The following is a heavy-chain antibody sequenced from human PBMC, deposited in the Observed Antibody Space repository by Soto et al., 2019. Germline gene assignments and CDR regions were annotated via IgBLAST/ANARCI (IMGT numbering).Heavy chain of an antibody. D-gene: IGHD2-2*01. CDR2: IYYSGST. Sequence: PSETLSLTCTVSGGSISSYYWSWIRQPPGKGLEWIGYIYYSGSTNYNPSLKSRVTISVDTSKNQFSLKLSSVTAADTAVYYCARSKYQLLGSRGNWFDPWGQGTLVTVSS. V-gene: IGHV4-59*08. CDR3: ARSKYQLLGSRGNWFDP. CDR1: GGSISSYY. J-gene: IGHJ5*02.